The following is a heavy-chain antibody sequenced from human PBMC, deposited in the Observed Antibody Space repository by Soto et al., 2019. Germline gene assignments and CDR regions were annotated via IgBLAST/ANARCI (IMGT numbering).Heavy chain of an antibody. D-gene: IGHD2-8*01. CDR2: IWYDGSNK. CDR3: ARDKWPHGMDV. J-gene: IGHJ6*02. CDR1: GFTFSSYG. Sequence: GGSLRLSCAASGFTFSSYGMHWVRQAPGKGLEWVAVIWYDGSNKYYADSVKGRFTISRDNSKNTLYLQMNSLRAEDTAVYYCARDKWPHGMDVWGQGTTVTVSS. V-gene: IGHV3-33*01.